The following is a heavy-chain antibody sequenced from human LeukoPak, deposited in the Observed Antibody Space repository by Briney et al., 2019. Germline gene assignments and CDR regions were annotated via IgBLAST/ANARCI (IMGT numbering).Heavy chain of an antibody. V-gene: IGHV3-53*01. D-gene: IGHD2-8*02. CDR3: AREGYCTVASCSV. Sequence: PGGSLRLSCTGSGFSVYSHNYMNWVPQAPGKALEWVSLIYTDGSAYYADSVKGRFTLSRDISRNTLYLQMNNLRAEDTATYYCAREGYCTVASCSVWGKGTTVTVSS. J-gene: IGHJ6*04. CDR1: GFSVYSHNY. CDR2: IYTDGSA.